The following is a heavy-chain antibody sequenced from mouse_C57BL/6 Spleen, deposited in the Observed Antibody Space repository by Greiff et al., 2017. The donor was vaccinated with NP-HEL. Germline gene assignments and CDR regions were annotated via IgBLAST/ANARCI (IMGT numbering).Heavy chain of an antibody. CDR2: IHPNSGST. D-gene: IGHD2-2*01. CDR1: GYTFTSYW. V-gene: IGHV1-64*01. Sequence: VQLQQSGAELVKPGASVKLSCKASGYTFTSYWMHWVKQRPGQGLEWIGMIHPNSGSTNYNEKFKSKATLTVDKSSSTAYMQLSSLTSEDSAVYYCASPYGYDGYYFDYWGQGTTLTVSS. J-gene: IGHJ2*01. CDR3: ASPYGYDGYYFDY.